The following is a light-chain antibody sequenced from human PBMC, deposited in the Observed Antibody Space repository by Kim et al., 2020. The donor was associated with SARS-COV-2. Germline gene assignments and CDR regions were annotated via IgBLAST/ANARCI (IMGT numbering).Light chain of an antibody. CDR1: QTVHNY. CDR3: QQRSDWPLT. Sequence: EIVLTQSPVTLSLSPGERATLSCRATQTVHNYLAWYQQKPGQPPRLLIYDASNRATGIPARFSGSGSGTDFILTISSLEPEDFAVYYCQQRSDWPLTFGGGTKVDIK. V-gene: IGKV3-11*01. J-gene: IGKJ4*01. CDR2: DAS.